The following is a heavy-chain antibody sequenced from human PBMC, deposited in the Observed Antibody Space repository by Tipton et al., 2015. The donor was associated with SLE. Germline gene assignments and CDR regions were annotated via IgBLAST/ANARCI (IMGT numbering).Heavy chain of an antibody. J-gene: IGHJ4*02. CDR2: IYYSGST. CDR1: GFTFSDYY. CDR3: ARDDVTGTTPFDY. D-gene: IGHD1-20*01. V-gene: IGHV4-59*01. Sequence: LRLSCAASGFTFSDYYMSWIRQPPGKGLEWIGYIYYSGSTNYNPSLKSRVTISVDTSKNQFSLKLSSVTAADTAVYYCARDDVTGTTPFDYWGQGTLVTVSS.